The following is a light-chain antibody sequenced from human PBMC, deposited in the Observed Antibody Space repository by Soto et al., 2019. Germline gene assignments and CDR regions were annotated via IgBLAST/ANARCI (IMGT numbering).Light chain of an antibody. V-gene: IGKV3-20*01. Sequence: EIVLTQSPGTLSLSPGERATLSCRVSQSISSNYLGWYQQKPGQAPRLLIYDTSSRATGIPDRFSGSGSGTDSTLTISRLEPEDFAVYYCQQYGNSPPFTFGQGTKLEI. CDR2: DTS. J-gene: IGKJ2*01. CDR1: QSISSNY. CDR3: QQYGNSPPFT.